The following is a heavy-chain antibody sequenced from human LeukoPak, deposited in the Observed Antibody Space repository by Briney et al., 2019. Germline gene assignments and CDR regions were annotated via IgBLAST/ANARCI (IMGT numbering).Heavy chain of an antibody. J-gene: IGHJ4*02. CDR2: ISSSGSTI. Sequence: GGSLRLSCAASGFTFSDYYMSWIRQAPGKGLEWVSYISSSGSTIYYADSVKGRFTISRDNSKNTLYLQMNSLRAEDTAVYYCAKDQKLWFDYWGQGTLVTVSS. D-gene: IGHD3-10*01. CDR1: GFTFSDYY. CDR3: AKDQKLWFDY. V-gene: IGHV3-11*04.